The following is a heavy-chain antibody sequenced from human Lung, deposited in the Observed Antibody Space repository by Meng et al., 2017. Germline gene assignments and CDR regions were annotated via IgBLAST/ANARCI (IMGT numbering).Heavy chain of an antibody. Sequence: GPGPVPVNPHRTLSPPCIASGGSTSSGSSYWSWIRQSAGKGLEWIGRIYTNGITHYNPSLESRVTISADTSKNQISLKLTSVTAADTAVYYCARDGGVGSRQRLKETSRKHFDLWGRGTLVTVSS. D-gene: IGHD3-10*01. J-gene: IGHJ2*01. V-gene: IGHV4-61*02. CDR2: IYTNGIT. CDR1: GGSTSSGSSY. CDR3: ARDGGVGSRQRLKETSRKHFDL.